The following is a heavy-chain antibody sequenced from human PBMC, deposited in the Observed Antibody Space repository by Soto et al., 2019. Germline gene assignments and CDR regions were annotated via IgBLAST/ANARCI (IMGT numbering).Heavy chain of an antibody. CDR2: ISAYNGNT. CDR1: GYTFTSYG. J-gene: IGHJ5*02. V-gene: IGHV1-18*01. CDR3: ARWKRQWLDSGWFDP. Sequence: QVQLVQSGAEVKKPGASVKVSCKASGYTFTSYGISWVRQAPGQGLEWMGWISAYNGNTNYAQKLQGRVTMTTDTATSKAYMELRSLRSDDTAVYYCARWKRQWLDSGWFDPWGQGTLVTVSS. D-gene: IGHD6-19*01.